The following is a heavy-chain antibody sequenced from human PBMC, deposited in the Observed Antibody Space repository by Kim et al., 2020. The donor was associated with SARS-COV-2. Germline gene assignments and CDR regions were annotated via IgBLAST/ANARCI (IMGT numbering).Heavy chain of an antibody. CDR1: GASISSFTYY. D-gene: IGHD2-2*01. Sequence: SETLSLTCTVSGASISSFTYYWNWIRQHPGKGLEWIVNIYYTGSVNYNPSLKSRVTILIDTSKNQFSLKVASVAAADTDADYCVGDALSQSSNFDYWGQG. CDR3: VGDALSQSSNFDY. V-gene: IGHV4-31*03. CDR2: IYYTGSV. J-gene: IGHJ4*02.